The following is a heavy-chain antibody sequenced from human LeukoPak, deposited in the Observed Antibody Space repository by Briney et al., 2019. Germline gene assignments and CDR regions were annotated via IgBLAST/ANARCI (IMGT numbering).Heavy chain of an antibody. CDR1: GGSISSYY. D-gene: IGHD6-19*01. V-gene: IGHV4-59*01. J-gene: IGHJ6*03. CDR3: ARVSVGKPWLVLPYMYV. Sequence: PSETLSLTCTVSGGSISSYYWSWIRQPPGKGLEWIGYIYYSGSTNYNPSLKSRVAISVDTSKNQFSLKLSSVTAADTAVYYCARVSVGKPWLVLPYMYVWVKGTTVTVSS. CDR2: IYYSGST.